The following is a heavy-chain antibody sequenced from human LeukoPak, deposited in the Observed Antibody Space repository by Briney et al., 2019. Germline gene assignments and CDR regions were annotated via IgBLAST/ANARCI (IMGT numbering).Heavy chain of an antibody. CDR1: GGSFRGYY. Sequence: SETLSLTCAVYGGSFRGYYWSGIRQPPGKGLEWIGEINHSGSTNYNPSLKSRVTISVDTSKNQFSLKLSSVTAADTAVYYCARERRVVTILYYYYYYMDVWGKGTTVTVSS. CDR3: ARERRVVTILYYYYYYMDV. J-gene: IGHJ6*03. D-gene: IGHD3-3*01. V-gene: IGHV4-34*01. CDR2: INHSGST.